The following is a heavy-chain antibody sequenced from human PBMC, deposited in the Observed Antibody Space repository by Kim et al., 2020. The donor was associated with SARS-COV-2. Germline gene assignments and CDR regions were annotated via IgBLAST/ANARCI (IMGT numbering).Heavy chain of an antibody. Sequence: GGSLRLSCAASGFTFDDYAMHWVRQAPGKGLEWVSGISWNSGSIGYADSVKGRFTISRDNAKNSLYLQMNSLRAEDTALYYCAKAMMTTGTLDAFDIWG. CDR2: ISWNSGSI. D-gene: IGHD4-17*01. CDR3: AKAMMTTGTLDAFDI. V-gene: IGHV3-9*01. J-gene: IGHJ3*02. CDR1: GFTFDDYA.